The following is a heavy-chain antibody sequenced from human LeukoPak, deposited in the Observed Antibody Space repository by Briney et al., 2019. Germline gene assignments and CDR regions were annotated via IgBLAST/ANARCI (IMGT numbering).Heavy chain of an antibody. CDR3: ARVMVYFYYMDV. V-gene: IGHV4-34*01. J-gene: IGHJ6*03. CDR2: INHSGST. D-gene: IGHD2-8*01. CDR1: GGSFSGYY. Sequence: PSETLSLTCAVYGGSFSGYYWSWTRQPPGKGLEWIGEINHSGSTNYNPSLKSRVTISVDTSKNQFSLKLSSVTAADTAVYYCARVMVYFYYMDVWGKGTTVTVSS.